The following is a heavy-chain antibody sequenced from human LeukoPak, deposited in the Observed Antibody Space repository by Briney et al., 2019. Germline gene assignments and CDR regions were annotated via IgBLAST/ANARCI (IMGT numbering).Heavy chain of an antibody. D-gene: IGHD5-18*01. J-gene: IGHJ6*03. V-gene: IGHV3-21*01. CDR3: ARDAGGGYSYMDV. CDR1: GFIVSSYS. CDR2: INSISSYI. Sequence: SGGSLRLSCAASGFIVSSYSLNWVRQAPGKGLEWVASINSISSYIYYADSVKGRFTISRDNAKNSLYLQMNSLRAEDTAVYYCARDAGGGYSYMDVWGKGTTVTISS.